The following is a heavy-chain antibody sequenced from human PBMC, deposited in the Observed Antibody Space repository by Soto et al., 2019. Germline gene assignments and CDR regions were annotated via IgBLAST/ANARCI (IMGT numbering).Heavy chain of an antibody. V-gene: IGHV1-69*01. CDR3: AGGGVRVFYAPRRSDP. Sequence: QVQLVQSGAEVKKPGSSVKVSCKSSGGTFSTYGFFWVRQAPGQGLEWMGGIIPIFGTTNYAQKFQDRVTITTDETTSTVYMELPSLKSEDTAVYSSAGGGVRVFYAPRRSDPWGEGTVVTVSS. CDR2: IIPIFGTT. D-gene: IGHD3-10*01. CDR1: GGTFSTYG. J-gene: IGHJ5*02.